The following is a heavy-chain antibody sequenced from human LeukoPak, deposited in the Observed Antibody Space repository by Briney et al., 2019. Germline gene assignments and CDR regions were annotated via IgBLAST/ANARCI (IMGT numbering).Heavy chain of an antibody. J-gene: IGHJ4*02. Sequence: GGSLRLSCAASGFSFDDYAMHWVRQAPGKGLEWVSGISWNSGSIGYADSVRGRFTISRDNAKNSLYLQMNSLRAEDTALYYCAKDRDYYAALDYWGQGTLVTVSS. D-gene: IGHD3-10*01. CDR2: ISWNSGSI. CDR3: AKDRDYYAALDY. CDR1: GFSFDDYA. V-gene: IGHV3-9*01.